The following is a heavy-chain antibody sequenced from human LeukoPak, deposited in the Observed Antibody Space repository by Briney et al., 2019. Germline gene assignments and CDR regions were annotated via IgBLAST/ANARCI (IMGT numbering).Heavy chain of an antibody. CDR1: GVSITSANYY. V-gene: IGHV4-61*02. D-gene: IGHD5-12*01. Sequence: SETLSLTCTVSGVSITSANYYWTWIRQPAGKGLEWIGRIYTTGNTNYNPSLKSRVTISVDTSKNQFSLKLSSVTAADTAVYYCARAGRSGYDSIWFDPWGQGTLVTVSS. CDR3: ARAGRSGYDSIWFDP. CDR2: IYTTGNT. J-gene: IGHJ5*02.